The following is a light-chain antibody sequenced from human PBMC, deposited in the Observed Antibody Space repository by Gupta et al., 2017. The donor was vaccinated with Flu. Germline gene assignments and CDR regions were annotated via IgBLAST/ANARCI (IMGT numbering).Light chain of an antibody. J-gene: IGLJ3*02. CDR2: EVS. V-gene: IGLV2-8*01. CDR3: ISYAGSNNLV. Sequence: QSALTQPPSPSGPPGQSVTISCTGTSSDVGGYNHVSWYQQYPGKVPKLMIYEVSKRPSGVPDRFSGSKSGNTASLTVSGLLAEDEADYYCISYAGSNNLVFGGGTKLTVL. CDR1: SSDVGGYNH.